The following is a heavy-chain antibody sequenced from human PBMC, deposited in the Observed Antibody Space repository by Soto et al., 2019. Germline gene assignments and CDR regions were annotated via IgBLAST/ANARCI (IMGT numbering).Heavy chain of an antibody. V-gene: IGHV3-48*01. CDR2: ISSSSSTI. Sequence: GGSLRLSCAASGISLSTYTMNWVRQAPGKGLEWVSYISSSSSTIYYADSVKGRFTISRDNAKNSRYLQMNSLRAEDTAVYYCAKERVAGSGAFDVWGQGTMVTVSS. CDR1: GISLSTYT. J-gene: IGHJ3*01. D-gene: IGHD2-15*01. CDR3: AKERVAGSGAFDV.